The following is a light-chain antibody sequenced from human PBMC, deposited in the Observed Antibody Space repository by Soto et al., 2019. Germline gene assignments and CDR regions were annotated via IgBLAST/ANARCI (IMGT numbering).Light chain of an antibody. CDR1: QSVSSN. Sequence: EILMTQSPVTLSVSPGERATLSCRASQSVSSNLAWYQQKPGQAPSLLIYGAFTRANGIPARFSGTGSGTEFTLTISSLQSEDFALYDCQQYNDWPLTFGQGTKVEI. V-gene: IGKV3-15*01. CDR3: QQYNDWPLT. J-gene: IGKJ1*01. CDR2: GAF.